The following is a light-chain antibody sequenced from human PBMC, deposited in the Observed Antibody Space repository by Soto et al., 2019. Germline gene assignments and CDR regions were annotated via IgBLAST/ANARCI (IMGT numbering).Light chain of an antibody. CDR2: DAS. V-gene: IGKV3-11*01. J-gene: IGKJ3*01. Sequence: LTRSPATLSLSPWERATLSCRASQSVNNFLAWYQQKPGQAPRLLIYDASYRATGIPARFSGSGSGTDFSLTISSLEPEPSAAYYCQQRGNWPVTLGPGTKVDIK. CDR1: QSVNNF. CDR3: QQRGNWPVT.